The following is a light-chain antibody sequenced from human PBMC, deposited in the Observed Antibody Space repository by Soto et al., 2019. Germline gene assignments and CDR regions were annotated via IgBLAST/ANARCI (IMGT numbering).Light chain of an antibody. CDR1: SSDIGGYNY. CDR2: DVT. V-gene: IGLV2-14*03. CDR3: SSYTSSTPFV. Sequence: SVLTQPASVSGSPGQSITISCTGTSSDIGGYNYVSWYQQHPGKAPKLLISDVTNRPSGVSNRFSGSKSANTASLTISGLQAEDEAEYYCSSYTSSTPFVFGPGTKVTVL. J-gene: IGLJ1*01.